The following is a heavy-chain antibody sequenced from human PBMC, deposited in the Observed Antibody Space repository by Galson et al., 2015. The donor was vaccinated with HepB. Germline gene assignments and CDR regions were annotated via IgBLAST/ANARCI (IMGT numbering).Heavy chain of an antibody. CDR1: GFTFSGYG. J-gene: IGHJ3*02. V-gene: IGHV3-33*01. CDR3: ARDIGYSPFDI. Sequence: SLRLSCAASGFTFSGYGMHWVRQAPGKGLEWVAVIWHDGNTENYADPVKGRFTISRDNSKSTLFLQMNSLRAEDTAVYYCARDIGYSPFDIWGQGTMVTVSS. D-gene: IGHD3-22*01. CDR2: IWHDGNTE.